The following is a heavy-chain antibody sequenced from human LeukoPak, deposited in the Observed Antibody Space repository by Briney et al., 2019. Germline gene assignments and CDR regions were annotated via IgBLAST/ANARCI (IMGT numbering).Heavy chain of an antibody. CDR2: INHSGST. V-gene: IGHV4-34*01. CDR1: GWTFSGYY. Sequence: PSETLSLTCAVYGWTFSGYYWSWIRQPPGKGPEWIGEINHSGSTNYNPSLKSRGTISVDKSKNQLSLRLNSGTAADTAVYYCARDSGSGSYYRPFDYWGQGTLVTVSS. CDR3: ARDSGSGSYYRPFDY. J-gene: IGHJ4*02. D-gene: IGHD3-10*01.